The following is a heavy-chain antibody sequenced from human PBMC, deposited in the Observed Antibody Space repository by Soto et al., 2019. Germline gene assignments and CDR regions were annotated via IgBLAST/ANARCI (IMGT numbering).Heavy chain of an antibody. CDR1: GFTFSSYG. CDR2: ISYDGSNK. J-gene: IGHJ4*02. D-gene: IGHD4-17*01. CDR3: AKNPMEDYGDYYFDY. V-gene: IGHV3-30*18. Sequence: QVQLVESGGGVVQPGRSLRLSCAASGFTFSSYGMHWVRQAPGKGLEWVAVISYDGSNKYYADSVKGRFTISRDNSKNPLYLQMNSLRAEDTAVYYCAKNPMEDYGDYYFDYWGQGTLVTVSS.